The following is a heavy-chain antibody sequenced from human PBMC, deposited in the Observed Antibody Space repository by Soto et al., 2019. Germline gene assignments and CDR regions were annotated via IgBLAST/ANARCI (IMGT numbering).Heavy chain of an antibody. D-gene: IGHD3-10*01. CDR2: INPNSGGT. V-gene: IGHV1-2*02. Sequence: ASVKVSCKASGYTFTSYYMHWVRQAPGQGLEWMGWINPNSGGTNYAQKFQGRVTMTRDTSISTAYMELSRLRSDDTAVYYCARDTVPLRYGSGSYYMYWGQGTLVTVSS. CDR3: ARDTVPLRYGSGSYYMY. CDR1: GYTFTSYY. J-gene: IGHJ4*02.